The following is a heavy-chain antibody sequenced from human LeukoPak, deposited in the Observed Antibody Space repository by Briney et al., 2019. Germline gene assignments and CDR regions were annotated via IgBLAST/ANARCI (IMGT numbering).Heavy chain of an antibody. V-gene: IGHV4-4*07. Sequence: SETLSLTCTVSGGSVSSHFWNWIRQPAGKGPEWIGRIYNSGSTNYNPSLGSRVTITLDRSKNQLFLKLTSVTAADTAVYYCANSISMDFEYWGQGTLVTVSS. D-gene: IGHD2/OR15-2a*01. J-gene: IGHJ4*02. CDR3: ANSISMDFEY. CDR1: GGSVSSHF. CDR2: IYNSGST.